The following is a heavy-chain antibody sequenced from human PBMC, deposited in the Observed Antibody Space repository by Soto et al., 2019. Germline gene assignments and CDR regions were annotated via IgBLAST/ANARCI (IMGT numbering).Heavy chain of an antibody. V-gene: IGHV3-53*01. Sequence: EVQLVESGGGLIQPGGSLRLSCAASGFTVSTNYMSWVRQAPGRGLDWVSIIYSGGSAYYADSVKGRFTISRDNSKNTLDLQMNSLRADDTAVYYCARTAVAGWFDPWGQGTLVTVSS. J-gene: IGHJ5*02. CDR2: IYSGGSA. CDR1: GFTVSTNY. D-gene: IGHD6-19*01. CDR3: ARTAVAGWFDP.